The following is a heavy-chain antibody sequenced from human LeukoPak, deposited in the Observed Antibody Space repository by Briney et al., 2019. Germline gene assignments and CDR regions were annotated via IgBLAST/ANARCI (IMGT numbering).Heavy chain of an antibody. Sequence: GGSLRLSCAASGFTFDDYAMHWVRQAQGKGLEWVSAISWNSGSIGYADSVKRRFTISRDNAKNSLYLQMNNLRPEDTALYYCVKDAASAAVFDDWGQGTLVTVSS. CDR3: VKDAASAAVFDD. V-gene: IGHV3-9*01. CDR2: ISWNSGSI. D-gene: IGHD2-15*01. J-gene: IGHJ4*02. CDR1: GFTFDDYA.